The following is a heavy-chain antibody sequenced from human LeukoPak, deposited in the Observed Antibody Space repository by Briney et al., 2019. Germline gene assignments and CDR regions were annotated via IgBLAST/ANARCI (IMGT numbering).Heavy chain of an antibody. Sequence: PGGSLRLSCAAPGFTFDDYAMHWVRQAPGKGLEWVSGISWNSGSIGYADSVKGRFTISRDNAKNSLYLQMNSLRAEDTALYYCAKDIATGNRLYYFDYWGQGTLVTVSS. CDR2: ISWNSGSI. J-gene: IGHJ4*02. D-gene: IGHD1-14*01. V-gene: IGHV3-9*01. CDR1: GFTFDDYA. CDR3: AKDIATGNRLYYFDY.